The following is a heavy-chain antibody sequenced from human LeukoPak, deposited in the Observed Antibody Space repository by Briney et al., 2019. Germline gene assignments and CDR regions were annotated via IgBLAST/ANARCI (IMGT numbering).Heavy chain of an antibody. Sequence: GGSLRLSCAASGFTFSTYAMSWVRQAPGKGLEWVSAISGSSGSTSYADSVKGRFTISRDNSKNTLYMQMNSLRPEDTAVYYCARDPGYDYGYDYWGQGTQVTVSP. CDR3: ARDPGYDYGYDY. J-gene: IGHJ4*02. D-gene: IGHD5-18*01. V-gene: IGHV3-23*01. CDR2: ISGSSGST. CDR1: GFTFSTYA.